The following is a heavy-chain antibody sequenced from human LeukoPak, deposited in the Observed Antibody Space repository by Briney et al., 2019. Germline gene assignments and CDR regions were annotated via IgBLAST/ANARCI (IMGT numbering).Heavy chain of an antibody. Sequence: SQTLSLTCTVSGVSISSGSYYWSWIRQPAGKGLEWNGRIYTSGSTNYNPSLKSRVTISVDTSKNQFSLKLSSVTAADTAVYYCARGPGYWGQGTLVTVSS. V-gene: IGHV4-61*02. J-gene: IGHJ4*02. CDR1: GVSISSGSYY. CDR2: IYTSGST. CDR3: ARGPGY.